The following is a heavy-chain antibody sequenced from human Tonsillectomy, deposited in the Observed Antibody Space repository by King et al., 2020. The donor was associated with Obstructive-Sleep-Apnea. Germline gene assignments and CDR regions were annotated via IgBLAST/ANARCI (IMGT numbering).Heavy chain of an antibody. CDR3: AREERAYYNLLAEEGWFDA. CDR2: ISSDGSNQ. D-gene: IGHD3-9*01. Sequence: VQLVESGGGVVHPGRSLRLSCAASGFSFQNYDMHWVRQAPGKVLEWLTAISSDGSNQDYADSVKGRFTISRDNSKNILYLQMNSLRPEDTAVYYCAREERAYYNLLAEEGWFDAWGQGTLVSVSS. CDR1: GFSFQNYD. V-gene: IGHV3-30*03. J-gene: IGHJ5*02.